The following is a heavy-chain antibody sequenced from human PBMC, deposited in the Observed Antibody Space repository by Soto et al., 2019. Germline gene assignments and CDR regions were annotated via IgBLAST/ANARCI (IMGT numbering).Heavy chain of an antibody. V-gene: IGHV3-33*01. CDR3: ARDAGFYDHGWGAYRSPFDY. D-gene: IGHD3-16*02. CDR1: GFSLSRYG. Sequence: QVQLVVSGGDVVQPGRSLRLSCAVSGFSLSRYGMHWVRQTPGKGLEWVAFIWNDGTTQYYADSEKSRFTISRDKCENTVHRGVNRPTVADTAVYYCARDAGFYDHGWGAYRSPFDYWGRGTLVTVSS. CDR2: IWNDGTTQ. J-gene: IGHJ4*02.